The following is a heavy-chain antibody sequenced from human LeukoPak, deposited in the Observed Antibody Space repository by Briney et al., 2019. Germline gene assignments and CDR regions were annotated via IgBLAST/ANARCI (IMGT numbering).Heavy chain of an antibody. CDR1: GGSISSYY. V-gene: IGHV4-59*08. D-gene: IGHD2-2*01. Sequence: SETLSLTCSVAGGSISSYYWTWIRQSPGKGLEWIGYIYFTGTTHYNPALKSRVTMSVDTSKNQFSLRLSSVTAADTAGYYCARLADCLGSSCYACYFYYYYYMDVWGKGTTVTVSS. CDR3: ARLADCLGSSCYACYFYYYYYMDV. CDR2: IYFTGTT. J-gene: IGHJ6*03.